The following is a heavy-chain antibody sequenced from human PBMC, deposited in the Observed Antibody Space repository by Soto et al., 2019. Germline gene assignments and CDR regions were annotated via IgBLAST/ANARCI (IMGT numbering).Heavy chain of an antibody. V-gene: IGHV3-23*01. CDR2: ISGSGNSI. Sequence: EVQLLESGGGLVQPGGSLRLSCAASGFTLRSDGMTWVRQAPGKGLEWVSVISGSGNSIHYADSVKGRFTISRDNSKNTLYLQMNNLRVEDTAIYFCASRVWNEYIQKWGQGILVTVSS. CDR1: GFTLRSDG. J-gene: IGHJ1*01. D-gene: IGHD1-1*01. CDR3: ASRVWNEYIQK.